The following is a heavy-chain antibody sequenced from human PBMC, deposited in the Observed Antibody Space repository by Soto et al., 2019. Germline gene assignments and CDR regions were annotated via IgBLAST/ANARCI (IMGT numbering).Heavy chain of an antibody. V-gene: IGHV3-15*07. CDR2: IKSKTDGGTT. J-gene: IGHJ1*01. CDR3: TTGYSYGLASDFFQH. Sequence: TGGPLRHPXAASGFTFSNPWMNWVRKAPGKGLEWVGRIKSKTDGGTTDYAAPVKGRFTISRDDSKNTLYLQMNSLKTEDTAVYYCTTGYSYGLASDFFQHWGQGTLVTVSS. CDR1: GFTFSNPW. D-gene: IGHD5-18*01.